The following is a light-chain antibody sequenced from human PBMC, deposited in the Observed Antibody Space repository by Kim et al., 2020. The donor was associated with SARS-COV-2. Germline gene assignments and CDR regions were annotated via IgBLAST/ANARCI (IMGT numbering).Light chain of an antibody. CDR1: QSVSSS. CDR3: QHYHNWPAGHT. CDR2: GAS. J-gene: IGKJ2*01. Sequence: SLGKRATLSCRASQSVSSSLAWYQQNPGQAPRLLIYGASTRATGIPARFSGSGSGTEFTLSISSLQSEDSAIYYCQHYHNWPAGHTFGQGTKLEI. V-gene: IGKV3-15*01.